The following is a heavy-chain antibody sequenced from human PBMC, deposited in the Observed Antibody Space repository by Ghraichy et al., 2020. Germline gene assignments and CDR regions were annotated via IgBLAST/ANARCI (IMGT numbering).Heavy chain of an antibody. CDR2: IYPGDSDT. J-gene: IGHJ4*02. V-gene: IGHV5-51*01. CDR1: GYSFTTYW. CDR3: ARSPMDVFDF. D-gene: IGHD2-2*03. Sequence: GESLNISCKGSGYSFTTYWIGWVRQMPGKGLEWMGVIYPGDSDTRYSPSFQGQVTISADKSISTAYLQWSTLKASDTAMYYCARSPMDVFDFWGQGTLVTVSS.